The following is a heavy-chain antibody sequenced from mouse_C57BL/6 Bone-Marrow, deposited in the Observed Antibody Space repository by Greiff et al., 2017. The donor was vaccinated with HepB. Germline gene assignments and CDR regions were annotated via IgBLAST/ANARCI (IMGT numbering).Heavy chain of an antibody. J-gene: IGHJ1*03. CDR3: VRQKGGYYGKDWYFDV. Sequence: EVKLEESGGGLVQPKGSLKLSCAASGFSFNTYAMNWVRQAPGKGLEWVARIRSKSNNYATYYADSVKDRFTISRDDSESMLYLQMNNLKTEDTAMYYCVRQKGGYYGKDWYFDVWGTGTTVTVSS. D-gene: IGHD1-1*01. CDR2: IRSKSNNYAT. CDR1: GFSFNTYA. V-gene: IGHV10-1*01.